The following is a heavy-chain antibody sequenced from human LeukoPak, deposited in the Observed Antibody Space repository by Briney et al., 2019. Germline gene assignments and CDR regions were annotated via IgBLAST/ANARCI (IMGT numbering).Heavy chain of an antibody. V-gene: IGHV4-4*07. CDR3: ARGFTLRGVVVIPFGY. CDR2: IYTSGST. Sequence: SETLSLTCTVSGGSISSYYWSWLRQPAGKGPAWLGRIYTSGSTNYNPSLKSRVTMSVDTSKNQFSLKLSSVTAADTAVYYCARGFTLRGVVVIPFGYWGQGTLVTVSS. D-gene: IGHD2-15*01. J-gene: IGHJ4*02. CDR1: GGSISSYY.